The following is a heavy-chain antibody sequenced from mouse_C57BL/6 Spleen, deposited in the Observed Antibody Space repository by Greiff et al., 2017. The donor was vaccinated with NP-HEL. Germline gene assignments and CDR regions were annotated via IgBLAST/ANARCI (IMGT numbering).Heavy chain of an antibody. V-gene: IGHV1-55*01. CDR2: IYPGSGCT. CDR1: GYTFTSYW. Sequence: QVQLQQPGAELVKPGASVKMSCKASGYTFTSYWITWVKQRPGQGLEWIGDIYPGSGCTNYNEKFKSKATLPVAPSSSKAYMQHSSLTSEDSAVYYCARRNWDNYYAMDDGGQGTSVTVSA. D-gene: IGHD4-1*01. CDR3: ARRNWDNYYAMDD. J-gene: IGHJ4*01.